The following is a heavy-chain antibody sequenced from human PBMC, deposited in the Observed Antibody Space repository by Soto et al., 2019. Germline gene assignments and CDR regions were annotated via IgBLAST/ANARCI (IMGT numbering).Heavy chain of an antibody. J-gene: IGHJ4*02. V-gene: IGHV4-61*08. CDR1: GRSVSSGGYD. CDR3: ARGGGVTATFDD. CDR2: IYYSGVT. D-gene: IGHD5-18*01. Sequence: XEALTLPCTVSGRSVSSGGYDWSWIRQPPGKGLEWIVYIYYSGVTNYNPSLKSRVTISVDTSKNQFSLKLSSVTAADTAVYYCARGGGVTATFDDWGQGTLVTVSS.